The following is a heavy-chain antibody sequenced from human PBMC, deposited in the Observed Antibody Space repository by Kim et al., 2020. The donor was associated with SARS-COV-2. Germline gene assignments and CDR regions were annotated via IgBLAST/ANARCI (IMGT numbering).Heavy chain of an antibody. CDR1: GGSISSSSYY. CDR2: IYYSGST. D-gene: IGHD3-10*01. V-gene: IGHV4-39*01. CDR3: ARASRGYYGSGPLRYAFDI. Sequence: SETLSLTCTVSGGSISSSSYYWGWIRQPPGKGLEWIGSIYYSGSTYYNPSLKRRVTISVDTSKNQFSLKLSSVTAADTAVYYCARASRGYYGSGPLRYAFDIWGQVTMVTVSS. J-gene: IGHJ3*02.